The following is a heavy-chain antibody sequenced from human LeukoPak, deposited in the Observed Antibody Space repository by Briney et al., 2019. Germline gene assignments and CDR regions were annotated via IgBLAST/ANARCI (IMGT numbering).Heavy chain of an antibody. CDR1: GFTFSSYS. V-gene: IGHV3-21*01. CDR3: ARVNGGSSNYYYYYMDV. Sequence: PGGSLRLSCAASGFTFSSYSMNWVRQAPGKGLEWVSSIISSSRYIYYADSVKGRFTISRDNAKNSLYLQMNILRAEDTAVYYCARVNGGSSNYYYYYMDVWGKGTTVTVSS. D-gene: IGHD2-15*01. J-gene: IGHJ6*03. CDR2: IISSSRYI.